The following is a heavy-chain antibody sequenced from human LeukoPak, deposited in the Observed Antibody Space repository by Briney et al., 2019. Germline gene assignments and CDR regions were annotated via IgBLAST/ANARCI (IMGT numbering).Heavy chain of an antibody. D-gene: IGHD3-22*01. CDR1: GFTFSNAW. CDR2: IKSKTDGGTT. J-gene: IGHJ3*02. CDR3: TYFRPNYYDSTGYGGEAFDI. Sequence: PGGSLRLSCAASGFTFSNAWMSWVRQAPGKGLEWVGRIKSKTDGGTTDYAAPVKGRFTISRDDSKNTLYLQMNSLKTEDTAVYYCTYFRPNYYDSTGYGGEAFDIWGQGTMVTVSS. V-gene: IGHV3-15*01.